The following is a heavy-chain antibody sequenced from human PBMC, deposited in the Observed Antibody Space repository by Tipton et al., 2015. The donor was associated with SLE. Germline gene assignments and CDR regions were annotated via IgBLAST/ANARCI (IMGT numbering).Heavy chain of an antibody. CDR1: GGSFSGYY. CDR3: ARGDTPTGRMISSGGDPVSAFDI. V-gene: IGHV4-34*01. D-gene: IGHD3-16*01. J-gene: IGHJ3*02. CDR2: INHSGST. Sequence: TLSLTCAVYGGSFSGYYWSWIRQPPGKGLEWIGEINHSGSTNYNPSLMSRLTMSVDKSKNQLSLKLNSVTAADTAIYYCARGDTPTGRMISSGGDPVSAFDIWGQGIMVTVSS.